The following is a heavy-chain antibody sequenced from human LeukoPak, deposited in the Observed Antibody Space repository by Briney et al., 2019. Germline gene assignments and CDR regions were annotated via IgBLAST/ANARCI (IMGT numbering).Heavy chain of an antibody. CDR3: GRGAGNYYFDY. D-gene: IGHD4-23*01. CDR1: RFQFSSYA. CDR2: ISYDGSNK. V-gene: IGHV3-30*03. Sequence: GGSLRLSCVASRFQFSSYAMSWVRQAPGKGPEWVAVISYDGSNKYYADSVKGRFTISKDNSKNTLYLQMNSLRAEDTAVYYCGRGAGNYYFDYRGQGTLVTVSS. J-gene: IGHJ4*02.